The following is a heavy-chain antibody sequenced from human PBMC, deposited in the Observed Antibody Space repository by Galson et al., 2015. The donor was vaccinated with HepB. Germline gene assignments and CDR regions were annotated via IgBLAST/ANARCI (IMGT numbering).Heavy chain of an antibody. V-gene: IGHV3-23*01. D-gene: IGHD6-25*01. J-gene: IGHJ4*02. CDR1: GFTFTNYA. CDR2: ISASGGST. Sequence: SLRLSCAASGFTFTNYAMTWVRQAPGKGLEWVSAISASGGSTFYADSVKGRFTISRDNSKNTLYLQMNSLRAEDTAVHYCATVSGGSGWPYYFDYWGQGTLVTVSS. CDR3: ATVSGGSGWPYYFDY.